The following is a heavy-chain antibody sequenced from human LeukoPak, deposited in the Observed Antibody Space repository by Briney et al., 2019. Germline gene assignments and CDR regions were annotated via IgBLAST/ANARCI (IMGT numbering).Heavy chain of an antibody. CDR3: ARAIPGQWLVRGYFDY. CDR1: GFTFSSYA. V-gene: IGHV3-30-3*01. CDR2: ISYDGSNK. Sequence: GGSLRLSCAASGFTFSSYAMHWVRQAPGKGLEWVAVISYDGSNKYYADSVKGRFTVSRDNSKNTLYLQMNSLRAEDTAVYYCARAIPGQWLVRGYFDYWGQGTLVTVSS. D-gene: IGHD6-19*01. J-gene: IGHJ4*02.